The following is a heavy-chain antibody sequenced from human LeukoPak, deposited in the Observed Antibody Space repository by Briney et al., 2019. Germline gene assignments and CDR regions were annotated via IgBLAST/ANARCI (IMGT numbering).Heavy chain of an antibody. CDR3: ARDKRYQLLLGYYMDV. D-gene: IGHD2-2*01. CDR1: GGSISSYY. J-gene: IGHJ6*03. CDR2: IYTSGST. V-gene: IGHV4-4*07. Sequence: PSETLSLTCTVSGGSISSYYWSWIRQPAGKGLEWIGRIYTSGSTNYNPSLKSRVTMSVDTSKNQFSLKLSSVTAADTAVYYCARDKRYQLLLGYYMDVWGKGTTVTASS.